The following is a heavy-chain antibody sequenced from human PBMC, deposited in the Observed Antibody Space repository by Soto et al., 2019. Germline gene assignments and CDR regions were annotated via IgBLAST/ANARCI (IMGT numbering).Heavy chain of an antibody. CDR3: ARGGLPRKRTMVRGVNVYYYYYMDV. CDR1: GYTFTSYD. CDR2: MNPNSGNT. Sequence: ASVKVSCKASGYTFTSYDINWVRQATGQGLEWMGWMNPNSGNTGYAQKFQGRVTMTRNTSMSRAYMELSSLRSEDTAVYYCARGGLPRKRTMVRGVNVYYYYYMDVWGKGTTVTVSS. J-gene: IGHJ6*03. D-gene: IGHD3-10*01. V-gene: IGHV1-8*01.